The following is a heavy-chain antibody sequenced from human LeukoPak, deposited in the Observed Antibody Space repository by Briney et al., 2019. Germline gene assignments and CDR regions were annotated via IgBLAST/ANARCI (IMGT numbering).Heavy chain of an antibody. J-gene: IGHJ4*02. CDR1: GFTFSSYS. V-gene: IGHV3-21*01. D-gene: IGHD3-9*01. Sequence: GGSLRLSCAASGFTFSSYSMNWVRQAPGKGLEWVSSISSSSSYIYYADSVKGRFTISRDNAKNSLYLQMNSLRAEDTAVYYCARDTNVLRYFDWFDYWGQGTLATVSS. CDR3: ARDTNVLRYFDWFDY. CDR2: ISSSSSYI.